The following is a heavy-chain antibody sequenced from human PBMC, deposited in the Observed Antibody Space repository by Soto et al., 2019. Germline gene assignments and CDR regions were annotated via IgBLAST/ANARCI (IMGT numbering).Heavy chain of an antibody. Sequence: RGESLKISCQGSGYTFSSYWIIWVRQMPGKGLEWMGNIDPSDSYTKYSPSFQGHVTISADKSISTAYLQWSSLRASDTAVYYCARRDCSSPSCYLSYYYGMDVWGQGTTVTVSS. CDR1: GYTFSSYW. CDR3: ARRDCSSPSCYLSYYYGMDV. D-gene: IGHD2-2*01. V-gene: IGHV5-10-1*01. CDR2: IDPSDSYT. J-gene: IGHJ6*02.